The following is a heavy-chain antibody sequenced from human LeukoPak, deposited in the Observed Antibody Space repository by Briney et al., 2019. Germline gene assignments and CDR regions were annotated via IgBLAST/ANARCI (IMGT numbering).Heavy chain of an antibody. D-gene: IGHD5-12*01. J-gene: IGHJ4*02. CDR3: AASRYSAYRGDY. Sequence: SETLSLTCTVSGGSISSYYWSWIRQAPGKGLEWIGYINYRGRTNYNPSLKSRLTISVDTSKNQFSLKLSSVTAADTAVYYCAASRYSAYRGDYWGQGTLVTVSA. CDR2: INYRGRT. V-gene: IGHV4-59*01. CDR1: GGSISSYY.